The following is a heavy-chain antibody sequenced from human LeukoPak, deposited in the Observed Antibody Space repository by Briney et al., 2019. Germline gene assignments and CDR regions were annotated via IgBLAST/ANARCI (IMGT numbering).Heavy chain of an antibody. CDR1: GYTFTSYY. Sequence: GASVKVSCKASGYTFTSYYMHWVRQAPGQGLEWMGIINPSGGSTSYAQKFRGRVTMTRDTSTSTVYMELSSLRSEDTAVYYCAKARQKGACDIWGQGTMVTVSS. CDR2: INPSGGST. J-gene: IGHJ3*02. CDR3: AKARQKGACDI. V-gene: IGHV1-46*01.